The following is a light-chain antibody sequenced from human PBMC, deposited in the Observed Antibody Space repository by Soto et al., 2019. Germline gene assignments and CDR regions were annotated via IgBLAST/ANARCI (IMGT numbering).Light chain of an antibody. CDR3: QQYNNWPRT. V-gene: IGKV3-15*01. Sequence: IVMTQSPATLSVSPGEITTLSCRASQSVSSSQLAWYQQKPGQAPRLLIHGATTRATGIPARFSGSGSGTEFTLTISSLQSEDFAVYYCQQYNNWPRTFGQGTKVDIK. CDR1: QSVSSS. CDR2: GAT. J-gene: IGKJ1*01.